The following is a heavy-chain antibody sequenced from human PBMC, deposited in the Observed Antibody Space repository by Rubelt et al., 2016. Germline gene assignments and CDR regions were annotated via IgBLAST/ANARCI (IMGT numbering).Heavy chain of an antibody. Sequence: EVQLVESGGGLVQPGGSLKLSCAASGFTVTSNYMSWVRQAPGKGLEWVSVIYSGRSTYYADSVRGRFTISTDNSKNPLYLQMNSLRAEDTAVYYCVRGLPLHPWGQGTLVTVSS. J-gene: IGHJ5*02. CDR2: IYSGRST. V-gene: IGHV3-53*01. CDR1: GFTVTSNY. CDR3: VRGLPLHP.